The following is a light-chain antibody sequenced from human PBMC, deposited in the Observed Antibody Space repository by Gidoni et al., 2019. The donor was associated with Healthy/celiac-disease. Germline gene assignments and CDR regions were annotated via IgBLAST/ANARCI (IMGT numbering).Light chain of an antibody. Sequence: QPAPTQPAPVSGSPGQSITISCTGTSSDVGGYNYVSWYQQHPGKAPKLMIYEVSNRPSGVSDRFSGSKSGNTASLTISGLQAEDEADYYCSSYTSSSTPYVVFGGGTKLTVL. J-gene: IGLJ2*01. CDR3: SSYTSSSTPYVV. CDR1: SSDVGGYNY. CDR2: EVS. V-gene: IGLV2-14*01.